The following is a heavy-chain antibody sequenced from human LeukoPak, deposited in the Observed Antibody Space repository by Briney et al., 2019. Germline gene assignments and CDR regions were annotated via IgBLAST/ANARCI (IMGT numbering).Heavy chain of an antibody. J-gene: IGHJ4*02. CDR1: GYTFIDNY. D-gene: IGHD2-15*01. V-gene: IGHV1-2*02. CDR2: ISPESGDT. CDR3: ARDVDPYCILGSCYDY. Sequence: ASVKVSCKASGYTFIDNYMHWVRQAPGQGLEWMGWISPESGDTRYAQKFQGRVTMTRDTSITTAYMELSRLTSDDTAVYYCARDVDPYCILGSCYDYWCQLTLVNVFS.